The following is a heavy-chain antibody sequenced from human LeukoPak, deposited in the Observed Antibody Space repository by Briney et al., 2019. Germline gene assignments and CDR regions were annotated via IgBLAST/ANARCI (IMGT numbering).Heavy chain of an antibody. CDR1: RFTFSNYW. Sequence: GGSLRLSCAASRFTFSNYWMSWVRQAPGKGLEWVANINQDGSEKYYVDSVKGRFTISRDNAKNSLYLQMNSLRAEDTAVYYCARDLRDDYYDSSGHHPGSDAFDIWGQGTMVTVSS. CDR3: ARDLRDDYYDSSGHHPGSDAFDI. CDR2: INQDGSEK. J-gene: IGHJ3*02. V-gene: IGHV3-7*01. D-gene: IGHD3-22*01.